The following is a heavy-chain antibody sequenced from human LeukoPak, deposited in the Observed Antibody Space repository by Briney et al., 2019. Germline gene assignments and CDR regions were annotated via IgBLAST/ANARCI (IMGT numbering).Heavy chain of an antibody. J-gene: IGHJ4*02. Sequence: SETLSLTCTVSGGYLSSYYWSWIRQTPGKGLEWIGYIYYSGGTKYNPSLESRLTLSVDTSQNQFSLRLTSMTTADTAVYYCVRGIPMAVAGFDYWSQGALVTVSS. CDR1: GGYLSSYY. D-gene: IGHD6-19*01. CDR3: VRGIPMAVAGFDY. CDR2: IYYSGGT. V-gene: IGHV4-59*01.